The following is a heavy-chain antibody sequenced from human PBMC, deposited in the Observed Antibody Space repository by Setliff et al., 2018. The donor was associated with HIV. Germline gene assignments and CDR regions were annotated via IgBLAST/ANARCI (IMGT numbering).Heavy chain of an antibody. J-gene: IGHJ4*02. V-gene: IGHV1-46*01. D-gene: IGHD3-16*01. CDR2: VNPSGGST. CDR3: ARDRTAGNTYDYAY. CDR1: EYSFTDYY. Sequence: GASVKVSCKTSEYSFTDYYIHWVRQAPGQGLEWLGMVNPSGGSTAYAQKFQGSVTMTKDTSTNTVYMDLSGLRSDDTAVYYCARDRTAGNTYDYAYWGQGTLVTVSS.